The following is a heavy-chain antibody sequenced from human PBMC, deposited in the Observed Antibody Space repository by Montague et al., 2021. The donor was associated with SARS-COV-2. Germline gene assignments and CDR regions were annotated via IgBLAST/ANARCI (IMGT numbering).Heavy chain of an antibody. D-gene: IGHD6-13*01. Sequence: SLRLSCAASGFTFSFHWMSWVRQAPGKGLEWVANIKQDGSEKYYVDSVKGRFTISRDNAKNSLCLQMNSLRAEDTAVYYCARVPSSSWYFEYWGQGTLVTVSS. V-gene: IGHV3-7*01. J-gene: IGHJ4*02. CDR1: GFTFSFHW. CDR3: ARVPSSSWYFEY. CDR2: IKQDGSEK.